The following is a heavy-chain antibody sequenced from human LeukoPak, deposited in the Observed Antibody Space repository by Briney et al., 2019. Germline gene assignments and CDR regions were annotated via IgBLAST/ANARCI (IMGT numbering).Heavy chain of an antibody. J-gene: IGHJ4*02. V-gene: IGHV1-18*04. D-gene: IGHD6-13*01. CDR2: ISAYNGNT. Sequence: ASVKVPCKASGYTFTSYGISWVRQAPGQGLEWMGWISAYNGNTNYAQNLQDRVFMNTDTSTTTAYMELRSLRSDDTAVYYCARYPLSYSGNWHYYFDYWGQGTLVTVSS. CDR3: ARYPLSYSGNWHYYFDY. CDR1: GYTFTSYG.